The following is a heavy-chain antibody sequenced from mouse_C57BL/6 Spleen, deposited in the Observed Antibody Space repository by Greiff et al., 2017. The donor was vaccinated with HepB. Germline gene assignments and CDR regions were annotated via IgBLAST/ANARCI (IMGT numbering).Heavy chain of an antibody. Sequence: EVQGVESGGDLVKPGGSLKLSCAASGFTFSSYGMSWVRQTPDKRLEWVATISSGGSYTYYPDSVKGRFTISRDNAKNTLYLQMSSLKSEDTAMYYCARHVTTYYFDYWGHGTTLTVSS. CDR2: ISSGGSYT. J-gene: IGHJ2*01. CDR1: GFTFSSYG. V-gene: IGHV5-6*01. CDR3: ARHVTTYYFDY. D-gene: IGHD2-3*01.